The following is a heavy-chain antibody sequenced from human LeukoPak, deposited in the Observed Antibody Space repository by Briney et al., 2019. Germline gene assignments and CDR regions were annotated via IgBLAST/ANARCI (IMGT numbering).Heavy chain of an antibody. Sequence: ASVKVSCKASGYTFTGYYMHWVRQAPGQGLEWMGWINPNSGGTNYAQKFQGRVTMTRDTSISTAYMELSRLRSDDTAVYYCARVRSSSWSSFDYWGQGILVTVSS. CDR1: GYTFTGYY. V-gene: IGHV1-2*02. D-gene: IGHD6-13*01. CDR3: ARVRSSSWSSFDY. CDR2: INPNSGGT. J-gene: IGHJ4*02.